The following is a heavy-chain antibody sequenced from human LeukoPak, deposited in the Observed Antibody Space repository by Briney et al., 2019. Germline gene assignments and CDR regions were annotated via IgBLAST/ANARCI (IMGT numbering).Heavy chain of an antibody. J-gene: IGHJ5*02. CDR2: IQPDGSEQ. CDR1: GFTFSDYE. CDR3: ASQSYARFDP. Sequence: GGSLRLSCAASGFTFSDYEMNWVRQAPGKGLEWVGNIQPDGSEQYPVDSVKGRFTISRDNARNSMFLQMNSLRVEDTAVYYCASQSYARFDPWGQGTLVTVSS. D-gene: IGHD3-16*01. V-gene: IGHV3-7*01.